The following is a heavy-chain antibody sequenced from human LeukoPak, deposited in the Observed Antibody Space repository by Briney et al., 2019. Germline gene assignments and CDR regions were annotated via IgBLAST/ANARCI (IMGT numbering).Heavy chain of an antibody. CDR1: GYTLINYG. V-gene: IGHV1-18*01. D-gene: IGHD3-22*01. J-gene: IGHJ5*02. Sequence: ASVKVSCKASGYTLINYGISSVPQAPGQRVEWMGWISAYNGNTNYAQNLQGRVTMTTDTSTSTAYMELRSLRSDETAVYYCARRGRYYDTNWFDPWGQGTLVTVSS. CDR3: ARRGRYYDTNWFDP. CDR2: ISAYNGNT.